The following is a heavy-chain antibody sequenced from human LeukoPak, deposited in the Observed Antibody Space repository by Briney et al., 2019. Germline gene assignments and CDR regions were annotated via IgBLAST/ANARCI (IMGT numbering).Heavy chain of an antibody. D-gene: IGHD1-1*01. CDR1: GYAFSDYY. J-gene: IGHJ6*02. CDR3: ARDQGGTTAHGLDV. CDR2: INRSGGST. Sequence: ASVKVSCKASGYAFSDYYMHWMRQAPGQGLEWMGIINRSGGSTRYAQKFQGRVTMTRATTTSAVYMELRSLRSEDTAVYYCARDQGGTTAHGLDVWGQGTTVTVSS. V-gene: IGHV1-46*01.